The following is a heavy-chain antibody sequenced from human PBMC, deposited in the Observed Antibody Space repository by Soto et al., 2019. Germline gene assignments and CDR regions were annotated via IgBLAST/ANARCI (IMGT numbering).Heavy chain of an antibody. Sequence: PGGSLRLSCAASGFTFTRYSMNWVRQAPGKGLEWVSSISSTTNYIYYGDSMKGRFTISRDNAKNSLYLEMNSLRAEDTDVYYCARESEDRNSNFDYWGQGTPVTVSS. D-gene: IGHD1-1*01. V-gene: IGHV3-21*06. CDR3: ARESEDRNSNFDY. CDR2: ISSTTNYI. J-gene: IGHJ4*02. CDR1: GFTFTRYS.